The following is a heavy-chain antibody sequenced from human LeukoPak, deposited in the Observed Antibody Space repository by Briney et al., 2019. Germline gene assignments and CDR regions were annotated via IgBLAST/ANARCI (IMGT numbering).Heavy chain of an antibody. CDR1: GFTFSSYS. Sequence: PGGSLRLSCAASGFTFSSYSMNWVRQAPGKGLEWVSSISSSSSYIYYADSVKGRFTISRDNSKNTLYLQMNSLRAEDTAVYYCARDSNFDWFDPWGQGTLVTVSS. CDR3: ARDSNFDWFDP. CDR2: ISSSSSYI. D-gene: IGHD1-7*01. V-gene: IGHV3-21*01. J-gene: IGHJ5*02.